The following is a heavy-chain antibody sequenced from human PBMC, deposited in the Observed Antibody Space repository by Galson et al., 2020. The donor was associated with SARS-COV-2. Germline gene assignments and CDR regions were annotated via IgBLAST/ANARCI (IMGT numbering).Heavy chain of an antibody. CDR1: GGSISSGSYY. D-gene: IGHD3-3*01. J-gene: IGHJ4*02. CDR3: ARVFMGVWSGLFFPLYYFDY. V-gene: IGHV4-61*09. CDR2: IYTSGST. Sequence: SETLSLTCTVSGGSISSGSYYWSWIRQPAGKGLEWIGHIYTSGSTNYNPSLKSRVTISVDTSKNQFSLKLSSVTAADTAVYYWARVFMGVWSGLFFPLYYFDYWGQGTLVTVSS.